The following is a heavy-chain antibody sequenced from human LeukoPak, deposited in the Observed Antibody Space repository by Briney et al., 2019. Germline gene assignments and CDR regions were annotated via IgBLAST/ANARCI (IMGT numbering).Heavy chain of an antibody. CDR2: IIPIFGTA. J-gene: IGHJ5*02. V-gene: IGHV1-69*05. D-gene: IGHD4-11*01. CDR3: ARDRGYSNYVWFDP. Sequence: ASVKVSCKASGGTFSSYAISWVRQAPGQGLEWMGGIIPIFGTANYAQKFQGRVTITTDESTSTAYMELSSLRSEDTAVYYCARDRGYSNYVWFDPWSQGTLVTVSS. CDR1: GGTFSSYA.